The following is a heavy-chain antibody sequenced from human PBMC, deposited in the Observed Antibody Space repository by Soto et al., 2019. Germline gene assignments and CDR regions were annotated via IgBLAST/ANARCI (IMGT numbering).Heavy chain of an antibody. CDR3: ARGPTDYYDNSANYFLDY. CDR1: GYTFITYG. Sequence: QVQLVQSGAEVKKPGASVKVSCKASGYTFITYGVSWVRQAHGLGLDWLGWISTYNGNTRYAERLQGRVTMTTDTTTNTAYMELRNLRSDDTAVYYCARGPTDYYDNSANYFLDYWGQGTLVTVSS. CDR2: ISTYNGNT. D-gene: IGHD3-22*01. J-gene: IGHJ4*02. V-gene: IGHV1-18*01.